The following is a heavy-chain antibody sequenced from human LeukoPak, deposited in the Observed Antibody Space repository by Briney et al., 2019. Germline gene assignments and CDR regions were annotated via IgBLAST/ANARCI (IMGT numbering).Heavy chain of an antibody. CDR3: ARGARVRVYYYMDF. V-gene: IGHV4-59*01. CDR1: GGSFSSYY. J-gene: IGHJ6*03. Sequence: SETLSLTCTVSGGSFSSYYLSWIRQPPGKGLEWIGYIYYSGSTNYNPSLKSRVTISVDTTKNQFSLKLGSVKAADAAVCYSARGARVRVYYYMDFWGKGPTATVTS. CDR2: IYYSGST.